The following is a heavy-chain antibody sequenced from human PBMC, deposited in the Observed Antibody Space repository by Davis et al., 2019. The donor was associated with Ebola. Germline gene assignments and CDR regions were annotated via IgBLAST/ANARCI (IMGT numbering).Heavy chain of an antibody. CDR1: GYSISSGYY. Sequence: SETLSLPCTVSGYSISSGYYWGWIRQPPGKGLEWIGSIYHSGSTYYNPSLKSRVTISVDTSKNQFNLKLSAVTAADTDVYYCARRRGRDGSGSFLLEDWGQGILVTVSS. CDR2: IYHSGST. D-gene: IGHD1-26*01. J-gene: IGHJ4*02. V-gene: IGHV4-38-2*02. CDR3: ARRRGRDGSGSFLLED.